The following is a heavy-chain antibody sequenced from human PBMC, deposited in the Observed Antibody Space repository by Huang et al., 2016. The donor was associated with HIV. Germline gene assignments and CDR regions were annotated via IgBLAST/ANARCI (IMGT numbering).Heavy chain of an antibody. CDR2: RTSSSGSI. CDR1: GFTFSTYN. J-gene: IGHJ3*02. CDR3: ARFGSYYYGSGSYLDAFDI. D-gene: IGHD3-10*01. V-gene: IGHV3-48*01. Sequence: EVQLMESGGGLVQPGGSLRLSCAASGFTFSTYNMNWVRQAQGKGLEGVSYRTSSSGSIYYADSGKGRFTISRDNAKNSLYLQMNSLRAEDTAVYYCARFGSYYYGSGSYLDAFDIWGQGTMVTVSS.